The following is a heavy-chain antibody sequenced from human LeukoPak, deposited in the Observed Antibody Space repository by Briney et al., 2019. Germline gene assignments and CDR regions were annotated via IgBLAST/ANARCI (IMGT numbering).Heavy chain of an antibody. CDR2: IYYSGRA. V-gene: IGHV4-31*03. Sequence: PSQTLSLTCTVSGVSISSGDYSWNWIRQHPGKGLEWIGYIYYSGRAYHNPSLKSRVTISVDTSKKQFSLKLSSVTAADTAVYYCARGVGGDGYNKYDYWGQGTLVTVSS. D-gene: IGHD5-24*01. J-gene: IGHJ4*02. CDR1: GVSISSGDYS. CDR3: ARGVGGDGYNKYDY.